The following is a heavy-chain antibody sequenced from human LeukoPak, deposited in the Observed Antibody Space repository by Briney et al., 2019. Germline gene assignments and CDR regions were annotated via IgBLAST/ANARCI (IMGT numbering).Heavy chain of an antibody. CDR2: ISGSGGST. D-gene: IGHD2-15*01. V-gene: IGHV3-23*01. J-gene: IGHJ4*02. Sequence: PGGSLRLSCAASGFTFSSYAMSWVRQAPGKGLEWVSAISGSGGSTYYADSVKGRFTISRDNSKNTLYLQMNSLRAEDTAVYYCAKVGPLGYCSGGSCYYFDYWGQGTLVTVSS. CDR1: GFTFSSYA. CDR3: AKVGPLGYCSGGSCYYFDY.